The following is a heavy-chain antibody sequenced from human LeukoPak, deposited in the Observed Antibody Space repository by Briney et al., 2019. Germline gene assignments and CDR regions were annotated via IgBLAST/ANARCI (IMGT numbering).Heavy chain of an antibody. D-gene: IGHD4-17*01. J-gene: IGHJ4*02. CDR2: INAGNGNT. Sequence: GASVKVSCKASGYTFTSYGISWVRQAPGQGLEWMGWINAGNGNTKYSQKFQGRVTITRDTSASTAYMELSSLRSEDTAVYYCARDGGYGGDYVPYWFDYWGQGTLVTVSS. CDR1: GYTFTSYG. CDR3: ARDGGYGGDYVPYWFDY. V-gene: IGHV1-3*01.